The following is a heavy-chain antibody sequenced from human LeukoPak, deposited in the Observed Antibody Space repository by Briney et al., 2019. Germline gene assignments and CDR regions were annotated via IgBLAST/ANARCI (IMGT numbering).Heavy chain of an antibody. J-gene: IGHJ6*02. V-gene: IGHV3-48*04. CDR1: GFTFSSYS. CDR3: ARVPLLRYSSDGMDV. CDR2: ISSSSSTI. D-gene: IGHD3-9*01. Sequence: GGSLRLSCAASGFTFSSYSMNWVRQAPGKGLEWVSYISSSSSTIYYADSVKGRFTISRDNAKNSLYLQMNSLRAEDTAVYYCARVPLLRYSSDGMDVWGQGTTVTVSS.